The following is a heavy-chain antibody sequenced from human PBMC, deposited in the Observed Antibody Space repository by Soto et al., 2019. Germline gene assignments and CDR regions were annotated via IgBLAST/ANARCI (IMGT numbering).Heavy chain of an antibody. Sequence: SVKVSCKASGGTFSSYAISWVRQAPGQGLEWMGGIIPIFGTANYAQKFQGRVTITADKSTSTAYMELSSLRSEDTAVYYCARAHRGSGWQYNWFDPWGQGTLVTVSS. J-gene: IGHJ5*02. CDR3: ARAHRGSGWQYNWFDP. D-gene: IGHD6-19*01. V-gene: IGHV1-69*06. CDR1: GGTFSSYA. CDR2: IIPIFGTA.